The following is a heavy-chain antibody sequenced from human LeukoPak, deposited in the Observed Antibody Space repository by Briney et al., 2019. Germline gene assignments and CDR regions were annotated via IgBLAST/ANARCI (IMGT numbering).Heavy chain of an antibody. CDR1: GGSFSGYY. J-gene: IGHJ6*02. D-gene: IGHD3-22*01. Sequence: SETLSLTCAVYGGSFSGYYWSWIRQPPGKGLEWIGEINHSGSTNYNPSLKSRVTLSVDKSANQFSLKLSSVAATDTAVYYCARGAMYFDGSGYGHLDVWGQGTTVTVSS. CDR3: ARGAMYFDGSGYGHLDV. CDR2: INHSGST. V-gene: IGHV4-34*01.